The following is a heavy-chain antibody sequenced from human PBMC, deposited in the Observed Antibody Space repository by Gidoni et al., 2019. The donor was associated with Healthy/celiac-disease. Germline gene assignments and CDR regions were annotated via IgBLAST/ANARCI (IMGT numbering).Heavy chain of an antibody. D-gene: IGHD4-4*01. Sequence: EVQLVESGGGLVQPGGSLRLSCAASGFTFSSYSMNWVRQAPGKGLEWVSYISSSSSTIYYADSVKGRFTISRDNAKNSLYLQMNSLRDEDTAVYYCARGITVTSYYYYGMDVWGQGTTVTVSS. CDR2: ISSSSSTI. CDR3: ARGITVTSYYYYGMDV. J-gene: IGHJ6*02. V-gene: IGHV3-48*02. CDR1: GFTFSSYS.